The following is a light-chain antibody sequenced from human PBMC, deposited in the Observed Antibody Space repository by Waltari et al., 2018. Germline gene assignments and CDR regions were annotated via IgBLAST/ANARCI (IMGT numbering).Light chain of an antibody. CDR3: HSTHSNYWV. CDR1: ELPKQY. Sequence: SYELTQPPSVSVSPGQTAKITCSGAELPKQYAYWYQQRPGKAPVLVIYKDTERPSGIPERISGSSSGTTVTLTISGVQAEDEADYYCHSTHSNYWVFGGGTKLTVL. J-gene: IGLJ3*02. CDR2: KDT. V-gene: IGLV3-25*03.